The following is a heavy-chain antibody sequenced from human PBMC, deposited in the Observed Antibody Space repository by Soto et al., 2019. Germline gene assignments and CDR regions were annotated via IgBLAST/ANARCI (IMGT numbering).Heavy chain of an antibody. D-gene: IGHD6-19*01. V-gene: IGHV4-39*01. J-gene: IGHJ5*02. CDR2: IYYSGST. CDR3: ARHYSSGSRNWYDP. Sequence: PSETLSLTCSVSAGSINSSRYFWGWVRQPPGKGLEWIGSIYYSGSTYYNPSLRSRVTISVDTSKNQFSLKLSSVTAADTAVFYCARHYSSGSRNWYDPWGQGPLVTVSS. CDR1: AGSINSSRYF.